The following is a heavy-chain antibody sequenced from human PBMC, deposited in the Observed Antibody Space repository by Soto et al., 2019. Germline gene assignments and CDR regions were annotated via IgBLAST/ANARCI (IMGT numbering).Heavy chain of an antibody. CDR2: ISYDGSNK. J-gene: IGHJ4*02. CDR1: GFTFSSYG. D-gene: IGHD1-26*01. V-gene: IGHV3-30*18. Sequence: QVQLVESGGGVVQPGRSLRLSCAASGFTFSSYGMHWVRQAPGKGLEWVAVISYDGSNKYYADSVKGRFTISRDNSKNTLYLQMNSLRAEDTAVYYCAKDQGPFIVGATWGFDYWGQGTLVTVSS. CDR3: AKDQGPFIVGATWGFDY.